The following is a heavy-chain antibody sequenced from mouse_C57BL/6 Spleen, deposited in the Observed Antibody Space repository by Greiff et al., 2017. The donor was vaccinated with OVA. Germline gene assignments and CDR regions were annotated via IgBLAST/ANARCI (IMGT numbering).Heavy chain of an antibody. CDR1: GYSITSGYY. D-gene: IGHD1-1*01. V-gene: IGHV3-6*01. Sequence: VQLKESGPGLVKPSQSLSLTCSVTGYSITSGYYWNWIRQFPGNKLEWMGYISYDGSNNYNPSLKNRISITRDTSKNQFFLMLNSVNTEDTAKYYCARHQFYYYGSSSCYSMDDWGQGTSVTVSS. CDR2: ISYDGSN. J-gene: IGHJ4*01. CDR3: ARHQFYYYGSSSCYSMDD.